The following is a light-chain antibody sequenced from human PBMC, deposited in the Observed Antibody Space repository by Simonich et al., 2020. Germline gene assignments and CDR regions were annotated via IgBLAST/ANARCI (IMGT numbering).Light chain of an antibody. CDR3: CAYAGSYTWV. V-gene: IGLV2-8*01. CDR1: SSDGGGYNY. CDR2: EVS. J-gene: IGLJ3*02. Sequence: QSALTQPPSTSGSPGQSVTISCTGTSSDGGGYNYVSWYQQHPGKAPKLMIYEVSKRPSGVPDRFSGSKSGNTASLTISGLQAEDEADYYCCAYAGSYTWVFGGGTKLTVL.